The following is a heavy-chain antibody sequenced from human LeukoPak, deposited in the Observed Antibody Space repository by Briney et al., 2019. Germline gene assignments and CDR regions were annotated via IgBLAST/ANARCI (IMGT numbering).Heavy chain of an antibody. Sequence: ASVKVSCKASGYTFTSYAMHWVRQAPGQRLEWMGWINAGNGNTKYSQKFQGRVTITADESTSTAYMELSSLRSEDTAVYYCARSGTGYSSGWDLNWFDPWGQGTLVTVSS. D-gene: IGHD6-19*01. CDR3: ARSGTGYSSGWDLNWFDP. J-gene: IGHJ5*02. CDR2: INAGNGNT. CDR1: GYTFTSYA. V-gene: IGHV1-3*01.